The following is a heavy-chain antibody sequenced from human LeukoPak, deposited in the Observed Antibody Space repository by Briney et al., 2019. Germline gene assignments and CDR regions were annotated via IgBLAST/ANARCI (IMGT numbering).Heavy chain of an antibody. CDR2: IYYSGSA. D-gene: IGHD2-8*01. J-gene: IGHJ4*02. Sequence: PAETLSLTCTVSGGSISSYQWSWVRQPPGKGLEWIGNIYYSGSANYNPSLKSRVTISVDTSKNQFSLKLSPVTAADTAVYYCARGYCTNGVCYSDFDYWGQGTLVTVSS. CDR1: GGSISSYQ. V-gene: IGHV4-59*01. CDR3: ARGYCTNGVCYSDFDY.